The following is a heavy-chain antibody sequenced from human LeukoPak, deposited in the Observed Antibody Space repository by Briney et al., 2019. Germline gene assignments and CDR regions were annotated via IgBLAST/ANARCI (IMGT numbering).Heavy chain of an antibody. CDR1: GFTFDDYA. D-gene: IGHD1-20*01. V-gene: IGHV3-9*01. Sequence: GGSLRLSCAASGFTFDDYAMRWVRQAPGKGLEWVSGISWNSGSIGYADSVKGRFTISRDNAKNSLYLQMNSLRAEDTALYYCAKDNSYNWKNGMDVWGQGTTVTVSS. J-gene: IGHJ6*02. CDR3: AKDNSYNWKNGMDV. CDR2: ISWNSGSI.